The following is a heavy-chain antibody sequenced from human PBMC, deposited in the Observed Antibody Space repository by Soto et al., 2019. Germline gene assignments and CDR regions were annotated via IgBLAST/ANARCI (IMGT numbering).Heavy chain of an antibody. J-gene: IGHJ3*02. V-gene: IGHV3-30*03. Sequence: PGGSLRLSCAASGFTFSSYGMHWVRQAPGKGLEWVAVISYDGSNKYYADSVKGRFTISRDNSKNTPYLQMNSLRAEDTAVYYCATFYDSSGFGASGDAFDIWGQGTMVTVSS. CDR1: GFTFSSYG. CDR2: ISYDGSNK. CDR3: ATFYDSSGFGASGDAFDI. D-gene: IGHD3-22*01.